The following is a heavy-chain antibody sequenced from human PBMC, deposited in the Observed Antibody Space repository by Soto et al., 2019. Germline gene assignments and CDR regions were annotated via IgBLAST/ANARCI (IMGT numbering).Heavy chain of an antibody. Sequence: EVQLLESGGGLVKPGGSLRLSCAASGFAFGRYALSWVRQAPGKGLEWVSAMGGSVDSKSYADSVKGRFTISRDDPKNTLFLERNSLRPEDTAIYFCARDQISGWYDNWGQGTLVTVSS. J-gene: IGHJ5*02. CDR2: MGGSVDSK. CDR1: GFAFGRYA. D-gene: IGHD6-19*01. V-gene: IGHV3-23*01. CDR3: ARDQISGWYDN.